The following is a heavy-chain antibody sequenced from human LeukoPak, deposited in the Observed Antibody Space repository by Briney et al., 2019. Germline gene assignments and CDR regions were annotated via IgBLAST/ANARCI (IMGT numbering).Heavy chain of an antibody. CDR3: TTGITFGGLIATD. D-gene: IGHD3-16*02. CDR1: GYTFISYD. Sequence: ASVKVSCKASGYTFISYDINWVRQATGQGLEWMGWMNPNSGNTGYAQKFQGRVTMTRDTSISTAYMELSSLRSEDTAVYYCTTGITFGGLIATDWGQGTLVTVSS. V-gene: IGHV1-8*01. CDR2: MNPNSGNT. J-gene: IGHJ4*02.